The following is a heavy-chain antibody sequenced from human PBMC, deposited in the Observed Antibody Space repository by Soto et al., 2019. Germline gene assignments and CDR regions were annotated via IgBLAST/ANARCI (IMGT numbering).Heavy chain of an antibody. Sequence: QVQLVQSGAEVKKPGASVKVSCKASGYTFTGYYMHWVRQAPGQGLEWMGWINPNSGGTNYAQKFQGRVTMTRDTSISTAYRELSRLRSDDTAVYYCAGGRGAAMVSPRFDYWGQGTLVTVSS. D-gene: IGHD5-18*01. CDR3: AGGRGAAMVSPRFDY. J-gene: IGHJ4*02. CDR1: GYTFTGYY. CDR2: INPNSGGT. V-gene: IGHV1-2*02.